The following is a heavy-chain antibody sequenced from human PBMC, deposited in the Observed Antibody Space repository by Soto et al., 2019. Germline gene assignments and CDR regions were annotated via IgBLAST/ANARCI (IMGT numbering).Heavy chain of an antibody. CDR1: VFTFSIHG. J-gene: IGHJ3*02. CDR2: ISYDGSNK. Sequence: PRGSLRLACASSVFTFSIHGMHWVRQAPGKGLDPVERISYDGSNKYYADSVKGRFTISRDNSKNTLYLQMNSLRAEDTAVYYCAKDMRSPFSFYYGSGGIITGAFDIWGQGTMVTVSS. D-gene: IGHD3-10*01. V-gene: IGHV3-30*18. CDR3: AKDMRSPFSFYYGSGGIITGAFDI.